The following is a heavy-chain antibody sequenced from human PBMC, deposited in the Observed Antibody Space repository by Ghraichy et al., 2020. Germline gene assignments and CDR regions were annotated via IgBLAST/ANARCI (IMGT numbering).Heavy chain of an antibody. Sequence: ASVKVSCKVSGYTLTELSMHWVRQAPGKGLEWMGGFDPEDGETIYAQKFQGRVTMTEDTSTDTAYMELSSLRSEDTAVYYCATAEYSSSSAHYYYYGMDVWGQGTTVTVSS. CDR2: FDPEDGET. CDR1: GYTLTELS. CDR3: ATAEYSSSSAHYYYYGMDV. D-gene: IGHD6-6*01. V-gene: IGHV1-24*01. J-gene: IGHJ6*02.